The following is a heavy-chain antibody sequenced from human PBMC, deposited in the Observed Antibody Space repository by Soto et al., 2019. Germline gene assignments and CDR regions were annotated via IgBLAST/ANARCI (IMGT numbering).Heavy chain of an antibody. D-gene: IGHD1-26*01. CDR1: GDYISSYH. V-gene: IGHV4-59*01. CDR3: ARAAVPATCCAFDI. J-gene: IGHJ3*02. Sequence: LSLTCTVSGDYISSYHWSWIRQPPGNGLEWVGFIYSSGNTNYNHSLKSRVTISTDTSKNQFSLKLTSVTAADTAVYYCARAAVPATCCAFDIWGQGTMVTVSS. CDR2: IYSSGNT.